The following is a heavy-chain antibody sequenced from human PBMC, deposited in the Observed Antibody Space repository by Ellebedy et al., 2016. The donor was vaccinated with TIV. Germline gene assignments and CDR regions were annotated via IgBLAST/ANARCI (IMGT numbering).Heavy chain of an antibody. CDR3: ARVLRATSGMDV. CDR1: GYTFIAYY. J-gene: IGHJ6*02. D-gene: IGHD4/OR15-4a*01. CDR2: INPDSGGT. V-gene: IGHV1-2*07. Sequence: ASVKVSCKASGYTFIAYYIHWVRQAPGQGLEWMGWINPDSGGTHLPHKFQGRVTMTRDTSVNTAYMELTRLQSDYTAVYSCARVLRATSGMDVWGQGTTVIVS.